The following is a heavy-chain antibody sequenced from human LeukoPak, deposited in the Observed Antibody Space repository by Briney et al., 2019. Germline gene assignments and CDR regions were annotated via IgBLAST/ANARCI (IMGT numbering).Heavy chain of an antibody. Sequence: WETLSLTCTLSGGSISSYYWSWLRQPPGKGLEWIGYIYYSGSTNYNPSLKSRVTISVDTSKNQFSLKLSSVTAADTAVYYCARGGVVPGLDYWGQGTLVTVSS. CDR3: ARGGVVPGLDY. D-gene: IGHD2-2*01. CDR2: IYYSGST. J-gene: IGHJ4*02. CDR1: GGSISSYY. V-gene: IGHV4-59*01.